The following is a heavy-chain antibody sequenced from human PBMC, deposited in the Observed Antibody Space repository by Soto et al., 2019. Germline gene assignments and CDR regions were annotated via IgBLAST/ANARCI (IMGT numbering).Heavy chain of an antibody. D-gene: IGHD6-19*01. J-gene: IGHJ5*02. V-gene: IGHV4-34*01. CDR2: INHSGST. CDR3: ARDLSSGWYSNWFDP. Sequence: QVQLQQWGAGLLKPSETLSLTCAVYGGSFSGYYWSWIRQPPGKGLEWIGEINHSGSTNYNPSLKSRVTISVDTSKNQFSLKLSSVTAADTAVYYCARDLSSGWYSNWFDPWGQGTLVTVSS. CDR1: GGSFSGYY.